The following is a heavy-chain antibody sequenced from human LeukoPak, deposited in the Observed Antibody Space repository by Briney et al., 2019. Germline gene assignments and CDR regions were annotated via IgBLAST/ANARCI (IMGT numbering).Heavy chain of an antibody. Sequence: PGGSLRLSCAASGFTFSSYGMNWVRQAPGKGLEWVSYISSTSRTIYDADSVKGRFTISRDNSKNTVYLQMNSLRAEDTAVYYCAKGDTAMDNWGQGTLVTVSS. V-gene: IGHV3-48*01. J-gene: IGHJ4*02. D-gene: IGHD5-18*01. CDR2: ISSTSRTI. CDR1: GFTFSSYG. CDR3: AKGDTAMDN.